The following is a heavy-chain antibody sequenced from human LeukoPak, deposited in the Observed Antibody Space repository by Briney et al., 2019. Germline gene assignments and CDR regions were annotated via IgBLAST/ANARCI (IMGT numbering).Heavy chain of an antibody. CDR2: IKEDGSKT. CDR3: AKDEGSGYFYFDC. D-gene: IGHD3-22*01. J-gene: IGHJ4*02. CDR1: GFRFNTYW. V-gene: IGHV3-7*03. Sequence: PGGSLRLSCAASGFRFNTYWMSWVRQAPGKGLEWVADIKEDGSKTYYVDSMKGRFTISRDNSKNTLYLQMNSLTAADTAVYYCAKDEGSGYFYFDCWGQGTLVTVSS.